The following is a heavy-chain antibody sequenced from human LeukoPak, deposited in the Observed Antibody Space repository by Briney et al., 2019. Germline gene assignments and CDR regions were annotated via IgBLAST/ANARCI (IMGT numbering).Heavy chain of an antibody. V-gene: IGHV4-39*07. Sequence: PSETLSPTCTVSGVSISSSYYWGWIRQPPGKGLEWIESIYYSGNTYYNPSLKSRVTISLDKSKNPFSLNLSSVTAADTALYYCASSDGLPPRSDSSYDVFDYWGQGTLVTASS. J-gene: IGHJ4*02. CDR3: ASSDGLPPRSDSSYDVFDY. D-gene: IGHD5-12*01. CDR2: IYYSGNT. CDR1: GVSISSSYY.